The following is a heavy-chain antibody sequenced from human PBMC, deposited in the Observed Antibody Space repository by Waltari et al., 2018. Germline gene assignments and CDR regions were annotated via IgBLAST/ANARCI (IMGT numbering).Heavy chain of an antibody. J-gene: IGHJ3*02. CDR2: ISYDGSNK. V-gene: IGHV3-30*18. Sequence: QVQLVESGGGVVQPGRSLRLSCAASGFTFSSYGMHWVRQAPGKGLEWVAVISYDGSNKYYADSVKGRFTISRDNSKNTLYLQMNSLRAEDTAVYYCAKGDLLEWLEPSFDIWGQGTMVTVSS. CDR1: GFTFSSYG. CDR3: AKGDLLEWLEPSFDI. D-gene: IGHD3-3*01.